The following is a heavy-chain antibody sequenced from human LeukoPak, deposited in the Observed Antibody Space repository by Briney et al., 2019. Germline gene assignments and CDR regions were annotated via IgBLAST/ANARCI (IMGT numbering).Heavy chain of an antibody. CDR2: IYPGDSDT. CDR1: GYSFTSYW. J-gene: IGHJ6*02. Sequence: PGESLKISCKGSGYSFTSYWIGWVRQMPGKGLEWMGIIYPGDSDTRYSPSFQGQVTISADKSISTAYLQWSSLKASDTAMYYCARCDYGGKEGYYYYYGMDVWGQGTTVTVSS. CDR3: ARCDYGGKEGYYYYYGMDV. D-gene: IGHD4-23*01. V-gene: IGHV5-51*01.